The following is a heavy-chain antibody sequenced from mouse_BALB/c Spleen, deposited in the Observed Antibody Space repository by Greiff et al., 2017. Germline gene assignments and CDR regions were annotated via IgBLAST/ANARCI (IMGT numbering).Heavy chain of an antibody. Sequence: LVKTGASVKISCKASGYSFTGYYMHWVKQSHGKSLEWIGYISCYNGATSYNQKFKGKATFTVDTSSSTAYMQFNSLTSEDSAVYYWARSRDSYYGHYAMDYWGQGTSVTVSS. V-gene: IGHV1S34*01. CDR3: ARSRDSYYGHYAMDY. CDR1: GYSFTGYY. D-gene: IGHD1-2*01. CDR2: ISCYNGAT. J-gene: IGHJ4*01.